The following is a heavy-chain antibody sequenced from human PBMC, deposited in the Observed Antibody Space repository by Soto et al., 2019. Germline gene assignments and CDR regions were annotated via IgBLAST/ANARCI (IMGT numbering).Heavy chain of an antibody. J-gene: IGHJ6*03. D-gene: IGHD3-3*01. CDR1: GFTFSSYA. CDR2: ISGSGGST. CDR3: ARVQESIFGVVIIGYYYMDV. Sequence: GGSLRLSCAASGFTFSSYAMSWVRQAPGKGLEWVSAISGSGGSTYYADSVKGRFTISRDNPMNTLYLQMNSLRAEDTAVYYCARVQESIFGVVIIGYYYMDVWGKGTTVTVSS. V-gene: IGHV3-23*01.